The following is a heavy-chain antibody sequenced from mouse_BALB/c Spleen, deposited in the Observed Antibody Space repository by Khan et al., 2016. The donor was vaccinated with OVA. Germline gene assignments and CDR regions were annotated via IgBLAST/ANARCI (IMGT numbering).Heavy chain of an antibody. J-gene: IGHJ4*01. D-gene: IGHD2-10*02. Sequence: VQGVESGPGLVAPSQSLSFTCTVSGFSLTDYGVSWIRQPPGKGLEWLGVIWGGGSTYYNSALKSRLSISKDNSKSQVFLKMNSLQTDDTAMYYCAKGVWSYYFALDYWGQGTSVTVSS. CDR1: GFSLTDYG. V-gene: IGHV2-6-5*01. CDR3: AKGVWSYYFALDY. CDR2: IWGGGST.